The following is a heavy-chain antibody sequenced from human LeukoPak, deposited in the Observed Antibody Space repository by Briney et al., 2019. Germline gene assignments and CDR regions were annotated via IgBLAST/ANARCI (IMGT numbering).Heavy chain of an antibody. V-gene: IGHV1-2*02. D-gene: IGHD6-6*01. Sequence: AAVKVSCKASGYTFTGYFMHWVRQAPGQGLEWMGWINPNSGGTNYAERFQGRVTMTSDTSISTAYMELSRLTSDDTAVYFCAREGISSSAYWGQGTLVTVSS. CDR2: INPNSGGT. J-gene: IGHJ4*02. CDR1: GYTFTGYF. CDR3: AREGISSSAY.